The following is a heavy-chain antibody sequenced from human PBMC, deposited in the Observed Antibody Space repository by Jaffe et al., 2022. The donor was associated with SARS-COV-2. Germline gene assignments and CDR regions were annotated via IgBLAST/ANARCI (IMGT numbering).Heavy chain of an antibody. CDR2: IFSNDEK. Sequence: QVTLKESGPVLVKPTETLTLTCTVSGFSLSNARMGVSWIRQPPGKALEWLAHIFSNDEKSYSTSLKSRLTISKDTSKSQVVLTMTNMDPVDTATYYCARIHNYYDSSGYYGDGINYFDYWGQGTLVTVSS. CDR1: GFSLSNARMG. CDR3: ARIHNYYDSSGYYGDGINYFDY. J-gene: IGHJ4*02. V-gene: IGHV2-26*01. D-gene: IGHD3-22*01.